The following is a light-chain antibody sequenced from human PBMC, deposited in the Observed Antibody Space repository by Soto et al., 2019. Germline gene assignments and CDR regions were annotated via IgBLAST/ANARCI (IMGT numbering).Light chain of an antibody. J-gene: IGKJ1*01. V-gene: IGKV1-5*01. Sequence: DIQMTQSPSTLSASVVDRVTITFRASQSFSSWLAWYQQKPGKAPKLLIYDASSLKSGVPSRFIGSGSGTEFTLTISSLQPDDFATYYCQQYNSFSWTFGQGTKVDIK. CDR2: DAS. CDR1: QSFSSW. CDR3: QQYNSFSWT.